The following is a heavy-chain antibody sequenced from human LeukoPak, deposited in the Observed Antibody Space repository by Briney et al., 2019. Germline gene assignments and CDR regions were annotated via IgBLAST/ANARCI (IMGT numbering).Heavy chain of an antibody. CDR2: IRAYNGNT. V-gene: IGHV1-18*01. J-gene: IGHJ5*02. D-gene: IGHD2-8*01. CDR1: AYTLTRDG. Sequence: ASVTVSCMPSAYTLTRDGISWVRPPAGRGREWMGWIRAYNGNTNYAQKLQGRATMTTDTSTGTAYMELRRLRSDDTAVYYCARDVQMGLNWFDPWGQGTLVTVSS. CDR3: ARDVQMGLNWFDP.